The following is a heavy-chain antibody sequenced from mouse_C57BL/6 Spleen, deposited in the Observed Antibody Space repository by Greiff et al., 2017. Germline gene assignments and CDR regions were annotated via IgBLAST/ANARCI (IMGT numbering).Heavy chain of an antibody. V-gene: IGHV1-64*01. CDR2: IHPNSGST. Sequence: VQLQQPGAELVKPGASVKLSCKASGYTFTSYWMHWVKQRPGQGLEWIGMIHPNSGSTNYNEKFKSKATLTVDESSSTAYMQLSSLTSEDSAVYYCARRDYGSSYGSGFDYWGQGTTLTVSS. D-gene: IGHD1-1*01. CDR1: GYTFTSYW. CDR3: ARRDYGSSYGSGFDY. J-gene: IGHJ2*01.